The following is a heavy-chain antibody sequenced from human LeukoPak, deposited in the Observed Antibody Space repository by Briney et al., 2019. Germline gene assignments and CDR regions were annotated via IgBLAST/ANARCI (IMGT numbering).Heavy chain of an antibody. CDR2: ISRSSSYI. V-gene: IGHV3-21*01. J-gene: IGHJ3*02. Sequence: GGSLRLPCAASGFTFSSYSMNWVRQAPGKGLEWVSSISRSSSYIYYADSVKGRFTISRDNAKNSLYLQMNSLRAEDTAVYYCARGLMVRGENDAFDIWGQGTMVTVSS. CDR1: GFTFSSYS. D-gene: IGHD3-10*01. CDR3: ARGLMVRGENDAFDI.